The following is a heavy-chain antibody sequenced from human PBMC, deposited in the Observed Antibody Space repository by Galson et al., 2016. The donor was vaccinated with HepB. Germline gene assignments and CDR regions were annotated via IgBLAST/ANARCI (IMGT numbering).Heavy chain of an antibody. CDR2: IHPGDSDS. V-gene: IGHV5-51*01. J-gene: IGHJ6*03. CDR3: ARRGAYSENRYYYYMDV. D-gene: IGHD3-22*01. Sequence: QSGAEVKKPGESLKISCKGSGYNFTSYWIGWVRQMAGKGLEWMGIIHPGDSDSRYSPSFQGQVTFSADKSIYTAYLQWSSLKASDTAMYYCARRGAYSENRYYYYMDVWGKGTTVTVSS. CDR1: GYNFTSYW.